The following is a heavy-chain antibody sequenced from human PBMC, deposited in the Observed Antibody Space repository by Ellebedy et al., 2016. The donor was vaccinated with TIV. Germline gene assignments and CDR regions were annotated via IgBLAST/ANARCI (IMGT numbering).Heavy chain of an antibody. D-gene: IGHD3-10*01. CDR2: IYYSGST. V-gene: IGHV4-61*01. CDR3: ARDDPSGWLDP. CDR1: GGSVSSGRYY. J-gene: IGHJ5*02. Sequence: MPSETLSLTCTVSGGSVSSGRYYWSWIRQPPGKGLEWVGYIYYSGSTNYNPSLKSRVTISIATSKNQFSLKLTSVTAADTAVYYCARDDPSGWLDPWGQGTLVTVSS.